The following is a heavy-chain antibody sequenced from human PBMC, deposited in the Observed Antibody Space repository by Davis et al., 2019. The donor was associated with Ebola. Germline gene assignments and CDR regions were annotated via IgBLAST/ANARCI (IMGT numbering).Heavy chain of an antibody. CDR2: VNGDGGTT. D-gene: IGHD2-15*01. J-gene: IGHJ4*02. V-gene: IGHV3-74*03. Sequence: GESLKISCAASGFTFSRFWMHWVRQAPEKGLVWVSRVNGDGGTTTYADSVKGRFNISRDHAKNTLFLQLNSLRVEDTAIYYCARREAASIDYWGQGTLVTVSS. CDR3: ARREAASIDY. CDR1: GFTFSRFW.